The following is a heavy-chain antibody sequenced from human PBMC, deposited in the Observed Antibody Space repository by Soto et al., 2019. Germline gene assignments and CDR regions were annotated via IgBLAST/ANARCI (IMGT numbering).Heavy chain of an antibody. CDR1: GFTFSSYG. V-gene: IGHV3-30*18. D-gene: IGHD3-16*01. CDR3: AKLSFQTLAAGMDV. J-gene: IGHJ6*02. Sequence: GASLRLSCAASGFTFSSYGMHWVRQAPGKGLEWVAVISYDGSNKYYADSVKGRFTISRDNSKNTLYLQMNSLRAEDTAVYYCAKLSFQTLAAGMDVWGQGTTVTVS. CDR2: ISYDGSNK.